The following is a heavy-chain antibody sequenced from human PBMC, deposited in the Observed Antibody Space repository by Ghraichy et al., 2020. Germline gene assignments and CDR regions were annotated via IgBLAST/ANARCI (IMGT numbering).Heavy chain of an antibody. D-gene: IGHD1-20*01. CDR2: INHSGST. J-gene: IGHJ6*02. V-gene: IGHV4-34*01. CDR1: GGSFSGYY. Sequence: SETLSLTCAVYGGSFSGYYWSWIRQPPGKGLEWIGEINHSGSTNYNPSLKSRVTISVDTSKNQFSLKLSSVTAADTAVYYCASITDRYGMDVWGQGTTVTVSS. CDR3: ASITDRYGMDV.